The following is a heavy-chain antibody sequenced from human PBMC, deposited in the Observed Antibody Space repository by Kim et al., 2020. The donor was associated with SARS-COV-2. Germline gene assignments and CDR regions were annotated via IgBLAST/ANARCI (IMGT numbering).Heavy chain of an antibody. Sequence: SGTARFTISRDNSKNTLYLQMNSLRAEDTAVYYCAKEITIFGVVITGVDYWGQGTLVTVSS. D-gene: IGHD3-3*01. V-gene: IGHV3-23*01. J-gene: IGHJ4*02. CDR3: AKEITIFGVVITGVDY.